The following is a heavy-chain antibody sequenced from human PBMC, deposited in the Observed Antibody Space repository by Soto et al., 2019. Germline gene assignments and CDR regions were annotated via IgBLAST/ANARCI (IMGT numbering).Heavy chain of an antibody. J-gene: IGHJ6*02. CDR1: GLTVRSNF. V-gene: IGHV3-23*01. CDR3: AKDPLAVAGTMLDYYYGMDV. Sequence: PGGSLRLSCAASGLTVRSNFMTWVRQAPGKGLEWVSGISGSGENTYYADSVKGRFTISRDNSENTLYLQMNSLRAEDTAVYYCAKDPLAVAGTMLDYYYGMDVWGQGTTVTVSS. CDR2: ISGSGENT. D-gene: IGHD6-19*01.